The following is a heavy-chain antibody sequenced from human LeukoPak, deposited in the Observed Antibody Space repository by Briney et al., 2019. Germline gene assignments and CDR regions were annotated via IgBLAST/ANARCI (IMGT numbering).Heavy chain of an antibody. V-gene: IGHV4-59*08. CDR1: GGSVSSYF. D-gene: IGHD6-19*01. CDR3: ARRNNNDESGWHNYFDY. CDR2: IYYSGST. J-gene: IGHJ4*02. Sequence: SETLSLTCTVSGGSVSSYFWSWIRQPPGKGLEWIGYIYYSGSTNYNPSLKSRVTISVDTSKNQFSLKLSSVTAADTAVYYCARRNNNDESGWHNYFDYWGQGTLVTVSS.